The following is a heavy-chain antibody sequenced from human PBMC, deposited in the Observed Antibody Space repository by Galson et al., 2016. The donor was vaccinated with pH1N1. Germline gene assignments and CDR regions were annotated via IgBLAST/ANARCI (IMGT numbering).Heavy chain of an antibody. CDR1: GFIFSSYW. CDR2: IKFDGTKT. J-gene: IGHJ4*02. CDR3: VRALNGTWI. Sequence: SLRLSCAGSGFIFSSYWMHWVRQVPGKGLVWVSHIKFDGTKTNYADSVKGRFTISRDNAKNTLYLQMNSLSVEDMAVYYCVRALNGTWIWGQGTLVTVSS. D-gene: IGHD2-8*01. V-gene: IGHV3-74*01.